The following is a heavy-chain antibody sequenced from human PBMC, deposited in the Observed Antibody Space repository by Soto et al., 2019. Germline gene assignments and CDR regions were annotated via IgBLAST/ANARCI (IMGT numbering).Heavy chain of an antibody. V-gene: IGHV1-18*01. D-gene: IGHD6-13*01. Sequence: GASVKVSCKASGYTFTGYGVSCVRQAPGQGLEWMGWISAYNGNTNYAQKLQGRVTMTTDTSTSTAYMELRSLRSDDTAVYYCAREIAAAGTVWVDYWGQAPLVTVSS. J-gene: IGHJ4*02. CDR1: GYTFTGYG. CDR2: ISAYNGNT. CDR3: AREIAAAGTVWVDY.